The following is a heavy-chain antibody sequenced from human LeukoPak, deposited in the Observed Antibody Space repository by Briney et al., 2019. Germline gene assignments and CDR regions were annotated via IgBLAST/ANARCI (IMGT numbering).Heavy chain of an antibody. Sequence: GGSLRLSCAVSGFAVSSKYVSWVRQAPGKGLEWVAVLYSSGPTYYADSLKGRVTISRDDSKNTLSLQINGLRVEDTAVYYCAKGGMTSGWKGGVFWGQGTLVIVSS. CDR2: LYSSGPT. V-gene: IGHV3-66*01. J-gene: IGHJ3*01. D-gene: IGHD6-19*01. CDR3: AKGGMTSGWKGGVF. CDR1: GFAVSSKY.